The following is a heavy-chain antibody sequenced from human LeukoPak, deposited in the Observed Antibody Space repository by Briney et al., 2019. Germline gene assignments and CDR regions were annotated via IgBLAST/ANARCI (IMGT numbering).Heavy chain of an antibody. V-gene: IGHV3-7*01. CDR1: GFTFRTYW. D-gene: IGHD6-6*01. Sequence: GGSLRLSCAASGFTFRTYWMSWVRQAPGKGLEWVASINQGGSETYYVESVKGRSTISRDNAMNSFFLQMNSLRAEDTAVYYCARLIGDRTIYDYWGQGTLVTVSS. CDR2: INQGGSET. CDR3: ARLIGDRTIYDY. J-gene: IGHJ4*02.